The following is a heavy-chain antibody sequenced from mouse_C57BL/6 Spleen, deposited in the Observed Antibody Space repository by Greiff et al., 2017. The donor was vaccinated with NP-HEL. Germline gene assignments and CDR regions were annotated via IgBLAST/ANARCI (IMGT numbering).Heavy chain of an antibody. V-gene: IGHV1-52*01. CDR2: IDPSDSET. CDR3: ARDYDYYGSSQFAY. CDR1: GYTFTSYW. J-gene: IGHJ3*01. D-gene: IGHD1-1*01. Sequence: QVQLQQPGAELVRPGSSVKLSCKASGYTFTSYWMHWVKQRPIQGLEWIGNIDPSDSETHYNQKFKDKATLTVDKSSSTAYMQLSSQTSEDSAVYYCARDYDYYGSSQFAYWGQGTLVTVSA.